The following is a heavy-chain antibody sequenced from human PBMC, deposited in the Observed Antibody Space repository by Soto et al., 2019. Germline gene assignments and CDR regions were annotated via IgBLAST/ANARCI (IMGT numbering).Heavy chain of an antibody. Sequence: QVQLVQSGAEVKKPGASVRVSCKASGYTFTSYDIYWVRQATGQGLEWMGWMNPFCGNAVYTQMFQDRVSMTRDTSINTAYMEMSGLRSEDTALYYCTRGQGNHWCQGSLVTVSS. CDR3: TRGQGNH. CDR2: MNPFCGNA. CDR1: GYTFTSYD. J-gene: IGHJ4*02. V-gene: IGHV1-8*01.